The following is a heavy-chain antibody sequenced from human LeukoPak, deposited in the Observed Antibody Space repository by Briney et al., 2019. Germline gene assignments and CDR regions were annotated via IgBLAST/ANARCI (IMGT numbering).Heavy chain of an antibody. CDR2: ISDSGST. D-gene: IGHD4-17*01. CDR1: GGSMNNYY. V-gene: IGHV4-59*01. CDR3: ARYDYGDCWFDP. Sequence: SETLSLTCTVSGGSMNNYYWSWIRQAPGKGLEWIGYISDSGSTNYNPSFRSRVTISVDTSKNQFSLKLSSVTAADTALYYCARYDYGDCWFDPWGQGTLVTVSS. J-gene: IGHJ5*02.